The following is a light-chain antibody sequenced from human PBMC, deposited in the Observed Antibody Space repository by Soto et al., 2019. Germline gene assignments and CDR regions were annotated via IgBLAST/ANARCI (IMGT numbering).Light chain of an antibody. Sequence: DIQMTQSPSSLSASVGDRVTITCQASQDISNYLNWYQQKPGKAPKLLIYDASNLETGVPSRFSGSGSGTDFTFTISSLQPEDIATYYCQQYDNLLPWAFGGGTKVEIK. J-gene: IGKJ4*01. CDR3: QQYDNLLPWA. CDR1: QDISNY. CDR2: DAS. V-gene: IGKV1-33*01.